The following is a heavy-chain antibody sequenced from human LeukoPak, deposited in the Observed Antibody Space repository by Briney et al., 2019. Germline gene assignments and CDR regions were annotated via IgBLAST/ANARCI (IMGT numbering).Heavy chain of an antibody. CDR1: GFTFSSHA. J-gene: IGHJ4*02. Sequence: GGSLRLSCAASGFTFSSHAMSWVRQAPGMGLEWVAAISRGGTNTYYVDSVKGRFTISRDSSKNTLHLQMDSLRAEDTAVYYCAKDWPVSGDHYSPFDYWGQGTLVTVSS. V-gene: IGHV3-23*01. CDR3: AKDWPVSGDHYSPFDY. D-gene: IGHD4-11*01. CDR2: ISRGGTNT.